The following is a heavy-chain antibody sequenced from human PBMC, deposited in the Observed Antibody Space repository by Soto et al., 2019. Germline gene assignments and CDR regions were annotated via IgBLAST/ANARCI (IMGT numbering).Heavy chain of an antibody. CDR1: GDSISISNYY. J-gene: IGHJ5*02. D-gene: IGHD6-19*01. CDR3: ARYSSKHGWFVP. Sequence: PSETLSLTCTVSGDSISISNYYWGWIRQPPGKGLEWIGNIYYSGTTYYNPSLKSRVTISVDTSKNRFSLRLSSVTAADTAVYSCARYSSKHGWFVPWGQGTLVTVSS. V-gene: IGHV4-39*01. CDR2: IYYSGTT.